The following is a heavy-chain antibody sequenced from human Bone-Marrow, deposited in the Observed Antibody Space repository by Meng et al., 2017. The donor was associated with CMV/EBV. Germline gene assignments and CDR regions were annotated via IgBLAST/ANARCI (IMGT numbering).Heavy chain of an antibody. CDR3: AREWDAYCGGDCYMGAGY. V-gene: IGHV3-21*01. CDR1: GFTFSSYS. Sequence: GGSLRLSCAASGFTFSSYSMNWVRQAPGKGLEWVSSISSSSSYIYYADSVKGRFTISRDNAKNSLYLQMNSLRAEDTAVYYCAREWDAYCGGDCYMGAGYWAQGTLVTVSS. CDR2: ISSSSSYI. D-gene: IGHD2-21*01. J-gene: IGHJ4*02.